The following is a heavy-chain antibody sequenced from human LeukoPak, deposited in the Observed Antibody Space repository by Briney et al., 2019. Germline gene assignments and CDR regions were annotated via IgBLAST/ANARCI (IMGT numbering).Heavy chain of an antibody. CDR2: ISGDGGST. J-gene: IGHJ6*02. CDR3: AKDIGRYCSGGSCSSAYYYYGMDV. CDR1: GFTFDDYA. Sequence: GGSLRLSCAASGFTFDDYAMHWVRQAPGKGLEWVSLISGDGGSTYYADSVKGRFTISRDNSKNSLYLQMNSLRTEDTALYYCAKDIGRYCSGGSCSSAYYYYGMDVWGQGTTVTVSS. D-gene: IGHD2-15*01. V-gene: IGHV3-43*02.